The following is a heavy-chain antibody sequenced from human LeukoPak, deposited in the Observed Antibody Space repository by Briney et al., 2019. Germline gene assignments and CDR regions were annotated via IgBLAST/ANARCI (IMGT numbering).Heavy chain of an antibody. Sequence: PGGSLRLSCAASGFTFSSYEMNWVRQAPGKGLEWVSYISSSGSTIYYADSVKGRFTISRDNAKNSLYLQMNSLRAEDTALYYCARASESSTNWYYGAFDLWGQGTMVTVSS. V-gene: IGHV3-48*03. CDR3: ARASESSTNWYYGAFDL. CDR1: GFTFSSYE. CDR2: ISSSGSTI. J-gene: IGHJ3*01. D-gene: IGHD2-2*01.